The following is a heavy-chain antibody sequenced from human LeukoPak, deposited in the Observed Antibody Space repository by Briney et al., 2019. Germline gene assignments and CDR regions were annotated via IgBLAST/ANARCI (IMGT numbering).Heavy chain of an antibody. D-gene: IGHD1-26*01. Sequence: PSETLSLTCTVSGDSISSGTYYWNWIRQPAGKGLEWIGRIYTSGSTIYNPSLKSRVTISVDTSKNQFSLKLSSVTAADTAVYYCARVGVGAFLDYWGQGTLVTVSS. J-gene: IGHJ4*02. CDR1: GDSISSGTYY. CDR2: IYTSGST. V-gene: IGHV4-61*02. CDR3: ARVGVGAFLDY.